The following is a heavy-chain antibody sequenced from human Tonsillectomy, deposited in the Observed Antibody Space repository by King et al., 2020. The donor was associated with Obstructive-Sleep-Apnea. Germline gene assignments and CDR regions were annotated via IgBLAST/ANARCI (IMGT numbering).Heavy chain of an antibody. V-gene: IGHV3-33*06. Sequence: VQLVESGGGVVQPGRSLRISCAASGFTFSSYGMHWVRQAPGKGLEWVAGIWYDGSNKYYADSVKGRFTISRDNSKNTLYLQMNSLRAEDTAVYYCAKDSGGIITMVRGVGNYYYYGMDVWGQGTTVTVSS. J-gene: IGHJ6*02. CDR1: GFTFSSYG. D-gene: IGHD3-10*01. CDR2: IWYDGSNK. CDR3: AKDSGGIITMVRGVGNYYYYGMDV.